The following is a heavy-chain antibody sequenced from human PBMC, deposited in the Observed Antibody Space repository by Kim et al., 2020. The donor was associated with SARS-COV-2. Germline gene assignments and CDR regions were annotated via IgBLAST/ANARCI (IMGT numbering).Heavy chain of an antibody. D-gene: IGHD6-13*01. CDR2: ISYDGSNK. Sequence: GSLRLSCAASGFTFSSYGMHWVRQAPGKGLEWVAVISYDGSNKYYADSVKGRFTISRDNSKNTLYLQMNSLRAEDTAVYYCAKDLYSRVYAAAGTYYYYGMDVWGQGTTVTVSS. J-gene: IGHJ6*02. CDR3: AKDLYSRVYAAAGTYYYYGMDV. CDR1: GFTFSSYG. V-gene: IGHV3-30*18.